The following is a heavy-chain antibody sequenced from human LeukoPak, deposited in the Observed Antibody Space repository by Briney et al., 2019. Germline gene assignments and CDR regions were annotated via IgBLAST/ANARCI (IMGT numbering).Heavy chain of an antibody. CDR1: GCSFTSYW. CDR2: IYPGDSDT. Sequence: GESLKISCKGSGCSFTSYWIGWVRQMPGKGLEWMGIIYPGDSDTRYSPSFQGQITISADKSISTAYLQWSSLKASDTAMYYCASGRLRYFDWLGIDYWGQGTLVTVSS. CDR3: ASGRLRYFDWLGIDY. J-gene: IGHJ4*02. D-gene: IGHD3-9*01. V-gene: IGHV5-51*01.